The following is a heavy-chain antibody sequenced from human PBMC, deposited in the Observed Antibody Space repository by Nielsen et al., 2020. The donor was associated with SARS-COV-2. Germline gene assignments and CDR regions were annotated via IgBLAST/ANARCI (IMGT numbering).Heavy chain of an antibody. J-gene: IGHJ4*02. CDR2: INHSGST. V-gene: IGHV4-34*01. CDR3: ARAPRQWLVSFFDY. Sequence: SETLSLTCAVYDGSFSGYYWSWIRQPPGKGLEWIGEINHSGSTNYNPSLKSRVTISVDMSKNQFSLKLSSVTAADTAVYYCARAPRQWLVSFFDYWGQGTLVTVSS. D-gene: IGHD6-19*01. CDR1: DGSFSGYY.